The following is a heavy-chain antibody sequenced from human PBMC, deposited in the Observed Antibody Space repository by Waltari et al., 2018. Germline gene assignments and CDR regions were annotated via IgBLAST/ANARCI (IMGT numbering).Heavy chain of an antibody. J-gene: IGHJ6*03. CDR2: MNPNSGNT. CDR1: GYTFTSYD. V-gene: IGHV1-8*01. Sequence: QVQLVQSGAEVKKPGASVKVSCKASGYTFTSYDINWVRQAPGHGLEWMGWMNPNSGNTGYAQKFQGRVTMTRNTSISTAYMELSSLRSEDTAVYYCARTREYCSGGSCRYYYYYMDVWGKGTTVTVSS. D-gene: IGHD2-15*01. CDR3: ARTREYCSGGSCRYYYYYMDV.